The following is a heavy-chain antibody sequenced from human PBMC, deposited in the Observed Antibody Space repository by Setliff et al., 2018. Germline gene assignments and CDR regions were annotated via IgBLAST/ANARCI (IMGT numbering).Heavy chain of an antibody. CDR2: INPDGSEK. Sequence: GESLKISCVAIGFSFRNCWASWVRQAPGKGPEWVASINPDGSEKYYVDSVKGRFIIFRDNARNSLSLQMNSLRSDDTAVYYCLGAGTCSYWGQGTLVTVSS. J-gene: IGHJ4*02. CDR1: GFSFRNCW. D-gene: IGHD3-10*02. V-gene: IGHV3-7*01. CDR3: LGAGTCSY.